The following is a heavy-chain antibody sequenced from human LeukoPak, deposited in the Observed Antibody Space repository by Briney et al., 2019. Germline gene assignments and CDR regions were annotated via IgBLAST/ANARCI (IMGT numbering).Heavy chain of an antibody. CDR1: GGSISSYY. D-gene: IGHD3-22*01. Sequence: PSETLSLTCTVSGGSISSYYWSWIRQPPGKGLEWIGEINHSGSTNYNPSLKSRVTISVDTSKNQFSLKLTSVTAADTAMYYCASDSFYDSGGYFYYWGQGTLVTVSS. J-gene: IGHJ4*02. CDR2: INHSGST. CDR3: ASDSFYDSGGYFYY. V-gene: IGHV4-34*01.